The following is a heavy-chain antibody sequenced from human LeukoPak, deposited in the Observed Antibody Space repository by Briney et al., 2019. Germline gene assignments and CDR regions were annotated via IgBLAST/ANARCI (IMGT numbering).Heavy chain of an antibody. CDR3: AKHDYGAKGDWFDP. CDR2: IYYSGST. Sequence: SETLSLVCTVSGGSISSYYWSWIRQPPGKGLEWIGYIYYSGSTNYNPSLKSRVTISVDTSKNQFSLKLSSVTAADTAVYYCAKHDYGAKGDWFDPWGQGTLVTVSS. D-gene: IGHD4-17*01. CDR1: GGSISSYY. V-gene: IGHV4-59*08. J-gene: IGHJ5*02.